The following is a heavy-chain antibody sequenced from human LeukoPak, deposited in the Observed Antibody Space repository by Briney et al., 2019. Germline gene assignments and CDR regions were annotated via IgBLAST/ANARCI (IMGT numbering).Heavy chain of an antibody. D-gene: IGHD2-15*01. J-gene: IGHJ4*03. Sequence: SETLSLTCAVSGESFSAYIWSWIRQVPGKGLKWIGETNHRGVSTYNPSLKSRATMLVATSNNHFSLSLTSVTAADTATYFCASRSLTLAAARCFDDWGQGTVVTVSS. CDR2: TNHRGVS. CDR1: GESFSAYI. CDR3: ASRSLTLAAARCFDD. V-gene: IGHV4-34*01.